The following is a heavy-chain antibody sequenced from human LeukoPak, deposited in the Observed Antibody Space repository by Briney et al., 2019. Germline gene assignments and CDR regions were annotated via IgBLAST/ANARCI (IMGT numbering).Heavy chain of an antibody. CDR2: IYYSGST. J-gene: IGHJ4*02. CDR3: ARHRGSGSYYDPHDY. CDR1: GGSISSYY. V-gene: IGHV4-39*01. Sequence: SETLSLTCTVSGGSISSYYWGWIRQPPGKGLEWIGSIYYSGSTYYNPSLKSRVTISVDTSKNQFSLKLSSVTAADTAVYYCARHRGSGSYYDPHDYWGQGTLVTVSS. D-gene: IGHD1-26*01.